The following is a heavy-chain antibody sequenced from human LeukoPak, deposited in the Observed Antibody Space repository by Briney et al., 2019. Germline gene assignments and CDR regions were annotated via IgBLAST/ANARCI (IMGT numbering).Heavy chain of an antibody. CDR1: GFTFSSYA. D-gene: IGHD2-21*01. CDR3: ARELSQIVWGGLDY. V-gene: IGHV3-30-3*01. Sequence: GGSLRLSCAASGFTFSSYAMHWVRQAPGKGLEWVAVIQNDASTENFADSVKGRFTISRDNSKNTVFLQMNSLRVEDTAVYYCARELSQIVWGGLDYGGQGTLVSVSS. J-gene: IGHJ4*02. CDR2: IQNDASTE.